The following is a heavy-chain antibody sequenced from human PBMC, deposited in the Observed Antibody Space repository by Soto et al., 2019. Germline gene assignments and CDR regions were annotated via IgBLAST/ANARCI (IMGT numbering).Heavy chain of an antibody. Sequence: ESGGGVVQPGRSLRLSCAASGFTFSSYAMHWVRQAPGKGLEWVAVISYDGSNKYYADSVKGRFTISRDNSKNTLYLQMNSLRAEDTAVYYCARAGVDTAMVTDYYYYGMDVWGQGTTVTVSS. CDR1: GFTFSSYA. D-gene: IGHD5-18*01. V-gene: IGHV3-30-3*01. CDR3: ARAGVDTAMVTDYYYYGMDV. J-gene: IGHJ6*02. CDR2: ISYDGSNK.